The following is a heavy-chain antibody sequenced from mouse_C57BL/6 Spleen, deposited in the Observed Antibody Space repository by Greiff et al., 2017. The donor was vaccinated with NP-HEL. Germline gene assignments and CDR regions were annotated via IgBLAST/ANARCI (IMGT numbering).Heavy chain of an antibody. J-gene: IGHJ2*01. CDR2: IYPGDGDT. D-gene: IGHD5-1*01. Sequence: VQLQQSGPELVKPGASVKISCKASGYAFSSSWMNWVKQRPGKGLEWIGRIYPGDGDTNYNGKFKGKATLTADKSSSTAYMQLSSLTSEDSAVYFCARGVPSYYFDYWGQGTTLTVSS. V-gene: IGHV1-82*01. CDR1: GYAFSSSW. CDR3: ARGVPSYYFDY.